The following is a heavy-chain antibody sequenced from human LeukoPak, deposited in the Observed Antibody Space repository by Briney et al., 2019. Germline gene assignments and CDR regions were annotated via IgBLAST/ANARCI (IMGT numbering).Heavy chain of an antibody. CDR3: ATYYYDSSGGDY. D-gene: IGHD3-22*01. CDR1: GFTFDDYT. J-gene: IGHJ4*02. Sequence: GGSLRLSCAASGFTFDDYTMHWVRQAPGKGLVWVSRINSDGSSTSYADSVKGRFTISRDNAKNTLYLQMNSLRAEDTAVYYCATYYYDSSGGDYWGQGTLVTVSS. V-gene: IGHV3-74*01. CDR2: INSDGSST.